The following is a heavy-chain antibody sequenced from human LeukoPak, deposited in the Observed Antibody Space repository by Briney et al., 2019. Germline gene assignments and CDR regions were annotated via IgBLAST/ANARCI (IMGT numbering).Heavy chain of an antibody. CDR2: ISYDGSYK. Sequence: GRSLRLSCAASGLTFSSYGMHWVRQAPGKGLEWVAVISYDGSYKYYADSVKGRFTISRDNSKNTLYLQMNSLRAEDTAVYYCAKEAYSSSWYYYYGMDVWGQGTTVTVSS. J-gene: IGHJ6*02. D-gene: IGHD6-13*01. V-gene: IGHV3-30*18. CDR3: AKEAYSSSWYYYYGMDV. CDR1: GLTFSSYG.